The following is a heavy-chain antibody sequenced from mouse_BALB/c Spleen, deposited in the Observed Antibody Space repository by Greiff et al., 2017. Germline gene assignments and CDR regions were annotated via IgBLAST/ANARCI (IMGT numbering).Heavy chain of an antibody. CDR3: ARSLHYYGYWFAY. D-gene: IGHD1-2*01. CDR2: ISYSGST. J-gene: IGHJ3*01. CDR1: GYSITSDYA. V-gene: IGHV3-2*02. Sequence: EVQLVESGPGLVKPSQSLSLTCTVTGYSITSDYAWNWIRQFPGNKLEWMGYISYSGSTSYNPSLKSRISITRDTSKNQFFLQLNSVTTEDTATYYCARSLHYYGYWFAYWGQGTLVTVSA.